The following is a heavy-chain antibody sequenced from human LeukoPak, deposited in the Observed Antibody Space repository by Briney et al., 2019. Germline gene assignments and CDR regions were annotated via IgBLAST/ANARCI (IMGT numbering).Heavy chain of an antibody. J-gene: IGHJ4*02. D-gene: IGHD3-9*01. CDR3: AKDALRYFDWLSYFGY. Sequence: GGSLRLSCAASGFTFSSYAMSWVRQAPGKGLEWVSAISGSGGSTYYADSVKGRFTISRDNSKNTLYLQMNSLRAEDTAVYYCAKDALRYFDWLSYFGYWGQGTLVTVSS. CDR2: ISGSGGST. CDR1: GFTFSSYA. V-gene: IGHV3-23*01.